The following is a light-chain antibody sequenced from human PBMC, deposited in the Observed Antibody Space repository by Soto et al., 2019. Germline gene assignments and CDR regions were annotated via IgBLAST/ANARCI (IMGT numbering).Light chain of an antibody. CDR1: QSVNIN. Sequence: EIVMTQSPATLSVSPGERATLSCRASQSVNINLAWYQQKPGQPPRLLIYGASTRASGIPARFSGSGSGTEFTLTISSLQSEDFALYYCQQYNNWPPLTFGGGTKVEIK. V-gene: IGKV3-15*01. CDR3: QQYNNWPPLT. J-gene: IGKJ4*01. CDR2: GAS.